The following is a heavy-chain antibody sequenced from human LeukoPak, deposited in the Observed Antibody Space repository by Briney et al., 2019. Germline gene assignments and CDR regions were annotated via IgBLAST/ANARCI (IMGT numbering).Heavy chain of an antibody. CDR1: GGSISSYY. D-gene: IGHD1-26*01. CDR3: ARGYSGSYYFYY. V-gene: IGHV4-59*01. Sequence: PSETLSLTCTVSGGSISSYYWSWIRQPPGKGLEWIGYTYYNGSTDYNPSLKSRVTISVETSENQFSLKLSSVTAADTAVYYCARGYSGSYYFYYWGQGTLVTVSS. J-gene: IGHJ4*02. CDR2: TYYNGST.